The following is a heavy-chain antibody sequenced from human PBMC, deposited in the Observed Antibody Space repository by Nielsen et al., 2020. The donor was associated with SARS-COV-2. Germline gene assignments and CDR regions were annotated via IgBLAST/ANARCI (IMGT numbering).Heavy chain of an antibody. Sequence: SETLSLTCTVSGGSISSSSYYWGWIRQPPGKGLEWIGSIYYSGSTYYNPSLKSRVTISVDTSKNQFSLKLSSVTAADTAVYYCARSYLTPRITMVRGVIPRRFDPWGQGTLVTVSS. CDR3: ARSYLTPRITMVRGVIPRRFDP. J-gene: IGHJ5*02. CDR2: IYYSGST. CDR1: GGSISSSSYY. D-gene: IGHD3-10*01. V-gene: IGHV4-39*07.